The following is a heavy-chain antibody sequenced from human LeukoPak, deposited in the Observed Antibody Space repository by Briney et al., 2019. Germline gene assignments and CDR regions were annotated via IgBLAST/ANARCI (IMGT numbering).Heavy chain of an antibody. J-gene: IGHJ3*02. CDR1: GYSFTSHY. V-gene: IGHV1-46*01. CDR2: IHPSGGNA. Sequence: ASVKVSCKASGYSFTSHYVHRVRQAPGQGLEWMGIIHPSGGNARYAQKFQGRLSMTKDTSTSTVYMELSRLTSEDTAVYYCARHLVNYYDTNGDALDIWGQGTMVSVSS. D-gene: IGHD3-22*01. CDR3: ARHLVNYYDTNGDALDI.